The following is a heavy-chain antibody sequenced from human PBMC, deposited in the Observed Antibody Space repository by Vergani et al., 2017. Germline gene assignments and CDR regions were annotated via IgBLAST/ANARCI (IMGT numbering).Heavy chain of an antibody. J-gene: IGHJ4*02. CDR2: INHSGST. CDR3: ARDRRLHDSSGYVNDY. CDR1: GGSFSGYY. V-gene: IGHV4-34*01. D-gene: IGHD3-22*01. Sequence: QVQLQQWGAGLLKPSETLSLTCAVYGGSFSGYYWSWIRQPPGKGLEWIGEINHSGSTNYNPSLKSRVTMSVDTSKNQFSLKLSSVTAADTAVYYCARDRRLHDSSGYVNDYWGQGTLVTVSS.